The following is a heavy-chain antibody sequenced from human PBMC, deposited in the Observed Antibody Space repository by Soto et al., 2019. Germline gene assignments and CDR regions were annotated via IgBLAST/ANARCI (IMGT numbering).Heavy chain of an antibody. J-gene: IGHJ4*02. V-gene: IGHV3-53*01. CDR1: GFTVSSNY. D-gene: IGHD6-13*01. CDR3: AKESSRRAY. Sequence: PGGSLRLSCGASGFTVSSNYMSWVRQAPGKGLEWVSVIYSGGSTYYADSVKGRFTISRDNSKNTLYLQMNSLRAEDTAVYYCAKESSRRAYWGQGTLVTVSS. CDR2: IYSGGST.